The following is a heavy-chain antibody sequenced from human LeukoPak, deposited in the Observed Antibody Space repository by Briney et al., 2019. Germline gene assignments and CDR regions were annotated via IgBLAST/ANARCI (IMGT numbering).Heavy chain of an antibody. V-gene: IGHV1-24*01. CDR3: ASQGYTAMVT. CDR1: GYTLTELS. Sequence: ASVKVSCKVSGYTLTELSMHWVRQAPGKGLEWMGGFDPEDGETIYAQKFQGRVTITADKSTSTAYMELSSLRSEDTAVYYCASQGYTAMVTWGQGTLVTVSS. J-gene: IGHJ4*02. D-gene: IGHD5-18*01. CDR2: FDPEDGET.